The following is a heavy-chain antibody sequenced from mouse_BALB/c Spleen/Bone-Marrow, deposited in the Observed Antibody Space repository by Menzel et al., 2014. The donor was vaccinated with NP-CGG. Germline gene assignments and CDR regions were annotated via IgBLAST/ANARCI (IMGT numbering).Heavy chain of an antibody. D-gene: IGHD2-2*01. CDR3: ARCGYGYDWFAY. CDR1: GYTFTDYA. V-gene: IGHV1S137*01. J-gene: IGHJ3*01. Sequence: VQLQQSGPELVRPGVSVKISCKGSGYTFTDYAMHWVKQSHAKSLEWIGVISTYSGNTIYNQKFKGKATMTVDKSSSTAYIELARLTSEDSAIYFCARCGYGYDWFAYWGQGTLVTASA. CDR2: ISTYSGNT.